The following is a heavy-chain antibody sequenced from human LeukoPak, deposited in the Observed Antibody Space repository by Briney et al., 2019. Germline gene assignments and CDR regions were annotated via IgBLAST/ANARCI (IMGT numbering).Heavy chain of an antibody. CDR1: GGSISSYY. V-gene: IGHV4-59*01. CDR3: ARDGGDAEYFQH. CDR2: IYYSGST. D-gene: IGHD2-21*02. J-gene: IGHJ1*01. Sequence: SETLSLTCTVSGGSISSYYWSWIRQPPGKGLEWIGYIYYSGSTNYNPSLKSRVTISVDTSKNQFSLKPSSVTAADTAVYYCARDGGDAEYFQHWGQGTLVTVSS.